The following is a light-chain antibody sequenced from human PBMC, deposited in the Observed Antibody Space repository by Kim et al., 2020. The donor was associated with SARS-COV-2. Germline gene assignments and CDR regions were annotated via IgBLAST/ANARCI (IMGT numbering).Light chain of an antibody. CDR1: QSRFHSSNFKNY. Sequence: TTFNCKSSQSRFHSSNFKNYLAWYQQKPGQPPRLLIYWASTLESGVPDRFSGSGSGTDFTLTISSLQAEDVAVYYCQQYYTLPLTFGGGTKVDIK. CDR3: QQYYTLPLT. V-gene: IGKV4-1*01. J-gene: IGKJ4*01. CDR2: WAS.